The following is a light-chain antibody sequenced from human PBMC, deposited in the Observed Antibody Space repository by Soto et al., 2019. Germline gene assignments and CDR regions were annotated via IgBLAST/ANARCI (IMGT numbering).Light chain of an antibody. CDR3: YQYDDGPST. CDR2: GAS. CDR1: QSVSSN. Sequence: EIVMTHSPATLSVSPGERATLSCRASQSVSSNVAWYQQIPGQTPRLLIYGASTRATGVPVRFSGSASGTEFTLTISGLQSEHFDVYYYQYDDGPSTFGQGTKVDIK. V-gene: IGKV3-15*01. J-gene: IGKJ2*01.